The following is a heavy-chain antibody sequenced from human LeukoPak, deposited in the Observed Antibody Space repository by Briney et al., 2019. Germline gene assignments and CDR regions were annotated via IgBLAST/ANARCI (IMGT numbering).Heavy chain of an antibody. V-gene: IGHV4-4*07. Sequence: SETLSLTCTVSGGSISSYYWSWIRQPAGKGLEWIGHIYTTGRTNYSPSFDSRVTLSLDQSKRRLSLRLTSVTAADTAVYYCARQTGSGLFILPGGQGTLVTVSS. CDR1: GGSISSYY. J-gene: IGHJ4*02. CDR2: IYTTGRT. CDR3: ARQTGSGLFILP. D-gene: IGHD3/OR15-3a*01.